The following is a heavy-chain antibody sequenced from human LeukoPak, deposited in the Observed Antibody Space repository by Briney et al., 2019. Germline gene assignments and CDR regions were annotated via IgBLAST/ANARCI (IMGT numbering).Heavy chain of an antibody. CDR3: AKDREVGYYGSWPFDY. Sequence: GGSLRLSCSASGFPFSSYGMHWVRQAPGQGLEWVAVISYDGSNRYYADSVKGRFTISRDNSKNTLYLQMNSLRAEDTAVYYCAKDREVGYYGSWPFDYWGQGTIVTVSS. J-gene: IGHJ4*02. V-gene: IGHV3-30*18. CDR1: GFPFSSYG. CDR2: ISYDGSNR. D-gene: IGHD1-26*01.